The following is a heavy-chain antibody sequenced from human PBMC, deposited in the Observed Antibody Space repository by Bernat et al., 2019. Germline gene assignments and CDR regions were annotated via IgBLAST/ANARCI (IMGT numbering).Heavy chain of an antibody. J-gene: IGHJ4*02. D-gene: IGHD6-19*01. Sequence: EVQLVESGGGLVKPGGSLRLSCAASGFTFSNAWMSWVRQAPGKGLEWVGRIKSKTDGGTTDYAAPVKGRFTISRDDSKNTLYLQMNSLKTEDTAVYYCTSFSTVAGPGYWGQGTLVTVSS. V-gene: IGHV3-15*01. CDR1: GFTFSNAW. CDR3: TSFSTVAGPGY. CDR2: IKSKTDGGTT.